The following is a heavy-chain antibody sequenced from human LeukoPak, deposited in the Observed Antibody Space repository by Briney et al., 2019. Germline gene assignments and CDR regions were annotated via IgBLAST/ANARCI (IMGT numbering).Heavy chain of an antibody. CDR3: ARGSRISNYYYYMDV. CDR2: IYTSGST. V-gene: IGHV4-59*10. CDR1: GGSFSGYY. D-gene: IGHD2-15*01. Sequence: PSETLSLTCAVYGGSFSGYYWSWIRQPAGKGLEWIGRIYTSGSTNYNPSLKSRVTMSVDTSKNQFSLKLSSVTAADTAVYYCARGSRISNYYYYMDVWGKGTTVTISS. J-gene: IGHJ6*03.